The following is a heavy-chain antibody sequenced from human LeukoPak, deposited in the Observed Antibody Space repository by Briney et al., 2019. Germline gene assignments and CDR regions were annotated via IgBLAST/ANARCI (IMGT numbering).Heavy chain of an antibody. D-gene: IGHD3-10*01. CDR3: ARGKGDSFDY. CDR1: GFTFNSYS. J-gene: IGHJ4*02. CDR2: ISSSSSTI. Sequence: PGESLRLSCAASGFTFNSYSINWVRQAPGKGLEWVSYISSSSSTIYYADSVKGRFTISRDNAKNSLYLQMNSLRDEDTAVYYCARGKGDSFDYWGQGTLVTVSS. V-gene: IGHV3-48*02.